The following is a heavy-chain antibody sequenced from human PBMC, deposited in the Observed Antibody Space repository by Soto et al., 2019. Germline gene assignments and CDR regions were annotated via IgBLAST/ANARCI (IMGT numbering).Heavy chain of an antibody. Sequence: GGSLRLSCAAPGFTFSTYWMDWVRQTPGKGLEWVANINQDGSEKNYVDSVKGRFTIYRDNAKNSLYLQMSSLTAEDSALYYCSRSLNSWGQGTLVTVSS. CDR3: SRSLNS. J-gene: IGHJ4*02. CDR1: GFTFSTYW. V-gene: IGHV3-7*01. CDR2: INQDGSEK.